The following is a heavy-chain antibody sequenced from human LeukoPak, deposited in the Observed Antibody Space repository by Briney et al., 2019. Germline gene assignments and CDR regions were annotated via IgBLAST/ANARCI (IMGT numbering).Heavy chain of an antibody. D-gene: IGHD3-16*01. CDR1: GFIFSNYW. J-gene: IGHJ5*02. CDR2: IKQDGSEK. CDR3: ARDMIILQS. V-gene: IGHV3-7*04. Sequence: GGSLRLSCSASGFIFSNYWMTWVRQAPGKGLEWMANIKQDGSEKYYVDSVKGRSTISRDNAKKSLYLQMNSLRAEDTAVYFCARDMIILQSWGQGTLVTVSS.